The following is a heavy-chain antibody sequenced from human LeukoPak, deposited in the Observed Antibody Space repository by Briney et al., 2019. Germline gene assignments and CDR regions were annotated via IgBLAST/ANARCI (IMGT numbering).Heavy chain of an antibody. CDR2: ISSSSSYI. J-gene: IGHJ4*02. D-gene: IGHD3-10*01. CDR3: AREVESMVRGVIGY. V-gene: IGHV3-21*01. Sequence: GGSLRLSCAASGFTFSSYSKNWVRQAPGKGLEWVSSISSSSSYIYYADSVKGRFTISRDNAKNSLYLQMNSLRAEDTAVYCCAREVESMVRGVIGYWGQGTLVTVSS. CDR1: GFTFSSYS.